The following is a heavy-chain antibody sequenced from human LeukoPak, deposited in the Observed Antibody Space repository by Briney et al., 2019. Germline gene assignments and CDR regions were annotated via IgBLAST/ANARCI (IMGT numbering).Heavy chain of an antibody. D-gene: IGHD3-22*01. V-gene: IGHV3-30*02. CDR1: GFTFSSYG. CDR2: IRYDGSNK. CDR3: AKGGGYLLEPLYYFDY. Sequence: GESLKISCAASGFTFSSYGMHWVRQAPGKGLEWVAFIRYDGSNKYYADSVKGRFTISRDNSKNTLYLQMNSLRAEDTAVYYCAKGGGYLLEPLYYFDYWGQGTLVTVSS. J-gene: IGHJ4*02.